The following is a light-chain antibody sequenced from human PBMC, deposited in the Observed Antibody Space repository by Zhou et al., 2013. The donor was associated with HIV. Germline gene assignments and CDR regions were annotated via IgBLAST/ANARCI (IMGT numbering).Light chain of an antibody. CDR2: GAS. CDR1: QSISSTY. V-gene: IGKV3-20*01. CDR3: HQYGRSPPYT. Sequence: EIVLTQSPGTLSLSPGERVTLSCRASQSISSTYLAWYQQKNGQAPRLLIYGASSRATGIPDRFSGSGSGTDFTLTISRLEPEDFAVYYCHQYGRSPPYTFGQGTKLEIK. J-gene: IGKJ2*01.